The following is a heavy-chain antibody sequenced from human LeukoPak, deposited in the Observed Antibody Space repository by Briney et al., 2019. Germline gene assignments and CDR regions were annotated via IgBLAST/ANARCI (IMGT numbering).Heavy chain of an antibody. Sequence: GASVKVSCKASGYTFTNYYMHWVRQAPGQGLEWMGIINPSDGKTSYAQKFQGRVTMTRDTSTSTAYMELSSLRSEDTAVYYCARGGNDYGDYWGRSAFDIWGQGTMVTVSS. V-gene: IGHV1-46*01. D-gene: IGHD4-17*01. CDR3: ARGGNDYGDYWGRSAFDI. J-gene: IGHJ3*02. CDR1: GYTFTNYY. CDR2: INPSDGKT.